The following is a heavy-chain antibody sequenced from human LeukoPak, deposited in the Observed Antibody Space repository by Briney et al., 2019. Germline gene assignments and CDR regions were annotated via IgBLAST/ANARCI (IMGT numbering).Heavy chain of an antibody. J-gene: IGHJ2*01. CDR1: GFSLSNARMG. Sequence: ESGPTLVNPTETLTLTCTVSGFSLSNARMGVSWIRQPPGKALEWLAHIFSNDEKSYSTSLKSRLTISKDTSKSQVALTMTNMDPVDTATYYCARIPNLYGERNYWYFDLWGRGTLVTVSS. V-gene: IGHV2-26*01. D-gene: IGHD1-1*01. CDR3: ARIPNLYGERNYWYFDL. CDR2: IFSNDEK.